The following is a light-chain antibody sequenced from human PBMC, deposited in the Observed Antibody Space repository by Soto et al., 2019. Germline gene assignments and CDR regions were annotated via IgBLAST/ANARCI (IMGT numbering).Light chain of an antibody. J-gene: IGKJ1*01. CDR2: DAS. CDR3: HQYGNSPQT. V-gene: IGKV3-20*01. Sequence: EILLTQSPGTLSLSPGERVTLSCRASQGVRNNYLAWYHQKPGQAPRLLIYDASNRATGIPARFSGSGSGTVFTLTINILEPDDFAVYYCHQYGNSPQTFGQGTKVDIK. CDR1: QGVRNNY.